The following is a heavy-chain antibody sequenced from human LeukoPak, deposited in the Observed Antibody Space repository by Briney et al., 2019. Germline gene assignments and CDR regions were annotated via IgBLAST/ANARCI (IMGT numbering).Heavy chain of an antibody. V-gene: IGHV3-23*01. CDR2: ISRTDDIT. J-gene: IGHJ4*02. Sequence: GGSLRLSCAASGFTFSAYAMTWVRQAPGKGLEWVSIISRTDDITYYADSVRGRFTISRDNSKNILYLQMNSLRAEDTAVYYCAKRNSGNFPFDSWGLGTLVTVSS. CDR3: AKRNSGNFPFDS. D-gene: IGHD1-7*01. CDR1: GFTFSAYA.